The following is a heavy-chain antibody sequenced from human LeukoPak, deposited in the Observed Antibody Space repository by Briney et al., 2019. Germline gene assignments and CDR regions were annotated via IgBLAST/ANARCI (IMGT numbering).Heavy chain of an antibody. CDR3: ARAAWNGGGGFDP. CDR1: GGSFSGYY. Sequence: SETLSLTCAVYGGSFSGYYWSWIRQPPGKGLEWIGEINHSGSTNYNPSLKSRVTISVDTSKNQFSLNLRSVTAADTAVYNCARAAWNGGGGFDPWGQGTLVTVSS. CDR2: INHSGST. V-gene: IGHV4-34*01. D-gene: IGHD3-16*01. J-gene: IGHJ5*02.